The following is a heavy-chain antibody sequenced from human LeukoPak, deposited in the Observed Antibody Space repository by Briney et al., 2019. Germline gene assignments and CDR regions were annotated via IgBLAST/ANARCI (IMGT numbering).Heavy chain of an antibody. D-gene: IGHD2-15*01. J-gene: IGHJ4*02. CDR2: ISGNGGST. CDR3: AKVSGIVVVVAATVDY. Sequence: GGSLRLSCAASGFTFSSYAMSWVRQAPGKGLEWVSAISGNGGSTYYADSVKGRFTISRDNSKNTLYLQMNSLRAEDTAVYYCAKVSGIVVVVAATVDYWGQGTLVTVSS. V-gene: IGHV3-23*01. CDR1: GFTFSSYA.